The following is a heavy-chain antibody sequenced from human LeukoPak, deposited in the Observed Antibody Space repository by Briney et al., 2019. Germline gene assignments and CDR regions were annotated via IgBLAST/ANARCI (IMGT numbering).Heavy chain of an antibody. Sequence: GGSLRLSFAASGFTFSTYSMNWVRQAPGKGLEWVSYITSSSSTIYYADSVKGRFTISRDNAKNSLFLQMNSLRDEDTAVYYCARGGDSSPYYPDYWGQGTLVTVSS. V-gene: IGHV3-48*02. CDR1: GFTFSTYS. CDR2: ITSSSSTI. D-gene: IGHD3-22*01. CDR3: ARGGDSSPYYPDY. J-gene: IGHJ4*02.